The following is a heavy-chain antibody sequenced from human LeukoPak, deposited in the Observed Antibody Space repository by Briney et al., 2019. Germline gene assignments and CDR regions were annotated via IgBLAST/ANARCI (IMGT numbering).Heavy chain of an antibody. CDR3: ASRRSWHPFAPFDI. CDR2: TYYRSKWYN. Sequence: SQTLSLTCGISGDSVSSNTAAWNWIRQSPSRGLEWLGRTYYRSKWYNNYAVSVKSRITINSDSSKNQVSLQLNSVSPEDTAVYYCASRRSWHPFAPFDIWGQGTMVTVSS. CDR1: GDSVSSNTAA. J-gene: IGHJ3*02. V-gene: IGHV6-1*01.